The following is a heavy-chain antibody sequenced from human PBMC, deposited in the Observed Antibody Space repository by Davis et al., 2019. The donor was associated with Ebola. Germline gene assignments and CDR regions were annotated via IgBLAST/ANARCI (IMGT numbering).Heavy chain of an antibody. Sequence: GGSLRLSCAASGFTVSSNYMSWVRQAPGKGLEWVSVIYSGGSTYYADSVKGRFTISRDNAKNSLYLQMNSLRAEDTAVYYCARDFTTPFDYWGQGTLVTVSS. D-gene: IGHD1-14*01. J-gene: IGHJ4*02. CDR3: ARDFTTPFDY. CDR1: GFTVSSNY. V-gene: IGHV3-53*01. CDR2: IYSGGST.